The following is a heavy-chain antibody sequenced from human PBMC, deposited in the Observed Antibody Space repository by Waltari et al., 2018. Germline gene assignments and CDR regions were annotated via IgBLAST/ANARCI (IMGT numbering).Heavy chain of an antibody. CDR3: ARGRARYDYIWGSYRLFDY. J-gene: IGHJ4*02. CDR2: INPNSGGT. V-gene: IGHV1-2*06. Sequence: QVQLVQSGAEVKKPGASVKVSCKASGYTFTGYYMHWVRQAPGQGLEWMGRINPNSGGTNYAQKFQGRVTMTRDTSISTAYMELSRPRSDDTAVYYCARGRARYDYIWGSYRLFDYWGQGTLVTVSS. D-gene: IGHD3-16*02. CDR1: GYTFTGYY.